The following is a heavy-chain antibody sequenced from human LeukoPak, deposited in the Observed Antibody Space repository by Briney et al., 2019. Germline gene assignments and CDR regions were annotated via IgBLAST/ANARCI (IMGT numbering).Heavy chain of an antibody. CDR1: GGSFSGYY. V-gene: IGHV4-34*01. J-gene: IGHJ3*02. CDR2: INHSGST. Sequence: PSETLSPTCAVYGGSFSGYYWSWIRQPPGKGLEWIGEINHSGSTNYNPSLKSRVTISVDTSKNQFSLKLSSVTAADTAVYYCAREVAAIDAFDIWGQGTMVTVSS. CDR3: AREVAAIDAFDI. D-gene: IGHD2-15*01.